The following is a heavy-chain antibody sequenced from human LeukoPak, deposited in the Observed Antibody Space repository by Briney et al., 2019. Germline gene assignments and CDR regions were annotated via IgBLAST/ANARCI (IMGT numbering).Heavy chain of an antibody. CDR2: IYHSGST. V-gene: IGHV4-38-2*02. D-gene: IGHD3-22*01. CDR1: GYSISSGYY. CDR3: AREGITTYYYDSSGPYWYFDL. Sequence: PSETLSLTCAVSGYSISSGYYWGWIRQPPGKGLGWIGSIYHSGSTYYNPSLKSRLTISVDTSKNQFSLKLSSVTAADTAVYYCAREGITTYYYDSSGPYWYFDLWGRGTLVTVSS. J-gene: IGHJ2*01.